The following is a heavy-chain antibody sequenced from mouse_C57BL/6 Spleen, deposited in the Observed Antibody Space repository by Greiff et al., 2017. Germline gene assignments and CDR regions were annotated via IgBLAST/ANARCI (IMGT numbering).Heavy chain of an antibody. V-gene: IGHV1-55*01. J-gene: IGHJ3*01. CDR3: ARVVTTGFAY. D-gene: IGHD2-2*01. CDR1: GYTFTSYW. CDR2: IYPGSGST. Sequence: QVQLQQPGAELVKPGASVKMPCKASGYTFTSYWITWVKQRPGQGLEWIGDIYPGSGSTKYNEKFKSKATLTLDTSSSTAYMQLSSLTSEDSAVYYCARVVTTGFAYWGQGTLVTVSA.